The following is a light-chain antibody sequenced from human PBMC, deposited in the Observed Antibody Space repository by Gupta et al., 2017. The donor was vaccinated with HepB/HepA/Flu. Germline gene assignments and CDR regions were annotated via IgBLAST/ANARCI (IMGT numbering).Light chain of an antibody. V-gene: IGKV1-8*01. CDR3: PQYYRYTYT. J-gene: IGKJ2*01. CDR1: QGMNSY. CDR2: AAS. Sequence: IQLTQSPSSFSASTGDRVTITCRASQGMNSYLAWYQQKPGKPPKLLVYAASALQSGVSSRFSGSGSGTDFSLNVSSLQSEDVATYYGPQYYRYTYTFGQGTKLEIK.